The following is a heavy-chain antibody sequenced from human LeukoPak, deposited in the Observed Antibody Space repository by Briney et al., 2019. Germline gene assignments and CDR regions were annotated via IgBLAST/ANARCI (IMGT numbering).Heavy chain of an antibody. D-gene: IGHD4-23*01. V-gene: IGHV1-69*13. J-gene: IGHJ3*02. Sequence: AASVKVSCKASGGTFSSYGISWVRQAPGQGLEWMGAIIPIFGTTNSAQKFQGRVTIIADESTRTVYMELSSLRSEDTAVYYCANLGQPTVVTPGDAFDIWGQGTMVTVSS. CDR1: GGTFSSYG. CDR2: IIPIFGTT. CDR3: ANLGQPTVVTPGDAFDI.